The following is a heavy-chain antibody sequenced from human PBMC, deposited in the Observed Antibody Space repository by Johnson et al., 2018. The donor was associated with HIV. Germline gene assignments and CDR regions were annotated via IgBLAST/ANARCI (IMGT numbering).Heavy chain of an antibody. CDR2: ISDDGNDI. J-gene: IGHJ3*02. CDR1: GFTFSDVW. Sequence: VQLVESGGGSVKPGDSLRLSCAASGFTFSDVWMTWVRQAPGKGLAWVARISDDGNDISYADSVKGRFTISRDNAKNTLYLRMDSLGAEDTAVYYCASTCGGDCSRGDAFDIWGQGTMVTVSS. D-gene: IGHD2-21*02. CDR3: ASTCGGDCSRGDAFDI. V-gene: IGHV3-74*03.